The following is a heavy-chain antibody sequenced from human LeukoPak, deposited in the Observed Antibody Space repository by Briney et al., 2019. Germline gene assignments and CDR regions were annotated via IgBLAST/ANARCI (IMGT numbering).Heavy chain of an antibody. CDR1: GFAFSNYD. Sequence: GSLRLSPAASGFAFSNYDMICGSHGPGGGLEWGSGITTHSSGAYYAGSVKGRFTVSRDNSKNTVFLQMNSLRGEDAAIYYCAKGVLGAGSLLEYFQRGGQGTLVTVSA. CDR3: AKGVLGAGSLLEYFQR. CDR2: ITTHSSGA. D-gene: IGHD3-10*01. V-gene: IGHV3-23*01. J-gene: IGHJ1*01.